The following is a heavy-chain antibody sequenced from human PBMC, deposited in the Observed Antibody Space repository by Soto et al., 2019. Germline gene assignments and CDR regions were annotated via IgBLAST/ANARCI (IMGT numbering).Heavy chain of an antibody. CDR2: ISYDGNNE. V-gene: IGHV3-30*18. D-gene: IGHD6-6*01. CDR1: GFTFKSYG. CDR3: AKTQYTSSWHYYGMDV. J-gene: IGHJ6*02. Sequence: PGRSLRLSWAASGFTFKSYGMHWIRRAQGKGLEWVAAISYDGNNEYHADSVKGRLAISRDNSKNTLYLQMNSLRAEDTAVYYRAKTQYTSSWHYYGMDVWGQGTTVTVSS.